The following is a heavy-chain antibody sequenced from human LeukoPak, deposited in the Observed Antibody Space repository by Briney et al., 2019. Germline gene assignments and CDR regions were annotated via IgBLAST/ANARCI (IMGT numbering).Heavy chain of an antibody. Sequence: PSETLSLTCTVSGGSISSYYWSWIRQPPGKGREWIGYIYYSGSTNYNPSLKSRVTISVETSKNKFSLKLSSVTAADTAVYYCARVDTAMVTDYWGQGTPVTVSS. CDR2: IYYSGST. V-gene: IGHV4-59*01. J-gene: IGHJ4*02. D-gene: IGHD5-18*01. CDR3: ARVDTAMVTDY. CDR1: GGSISSYY.